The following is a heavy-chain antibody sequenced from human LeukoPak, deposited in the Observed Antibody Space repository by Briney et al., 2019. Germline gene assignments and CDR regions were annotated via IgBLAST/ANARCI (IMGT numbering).Heavy chain of an antibody. D-gene: IGHD3-9*01. CDR1: GYTFTSYG. CDR2: ISAYNGNT. Sequence: ASVKVSCKASGYTFTSYGISWVRQAPGQGLEWVGWISAYNGNTNYAQKLQGRVTMTTDTSTSTAYMELRSLRSDDTAVYYCARGDLRYFDWLNAFDYWGQGTLVTVSS. J-gene: IGHJ4*02. V-gene: IGHV1-18*01. CDR3: ARGDLRYFDWLNAFDY.